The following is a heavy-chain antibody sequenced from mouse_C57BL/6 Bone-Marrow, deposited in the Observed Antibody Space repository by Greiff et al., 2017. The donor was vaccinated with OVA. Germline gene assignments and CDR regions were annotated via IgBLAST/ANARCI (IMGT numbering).Heavy chain of an antibody. CDR2: IRNKANGYTT. V-gene: IGHV7-3*01. Sequence: EVKLMESGGGLVQPGGSLSLSCAASGFTFTDYYMSWVRQPPGKALEWLGFIRNKANGYTTEYSASVKGRFTISRDNSQSILYLQMNALRAEDRATYYCARYTRLRAYYFDYWGQGTTLTVSS. CDR1: GFTFTDYY. CDR3: ARYTRLRAYYFDY. D-gene: IGHD2-4*01. J-gene: IGHJ2*01.